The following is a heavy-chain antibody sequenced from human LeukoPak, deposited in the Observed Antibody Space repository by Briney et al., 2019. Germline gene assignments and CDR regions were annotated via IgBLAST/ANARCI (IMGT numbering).Heavy chain of an antibody. CDR1: GGSISSYY. CDR2: IYTSGST. CDR3: ARDQVAGTNWFDP. Sequence: SETLSLTCTVSGGSISSYYWSWIRQPAGKGLEWIGRIYTSGSTNYNPSLKSRVTTSVGTSKNQFSLKLSSVTAADTAVYYCARDQVAGTNWFDPWGQGTLVTVSS. D-gene: IGHD6-19*01. V-gene: IGHV4-4*07. J-gene: IGHJ5*02.